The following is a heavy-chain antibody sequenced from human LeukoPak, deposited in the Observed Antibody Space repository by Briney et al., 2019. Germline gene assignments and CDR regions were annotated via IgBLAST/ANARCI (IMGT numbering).Heavy chain of an antibody. CDR1: GFTFSDYS. CDR3: AVLQTTVVIPGFDY. CDR2: ISASGNYI. J-gene: IGHJ4*02. V-gene: IGHV3-21*06. Sequence: GGSLRLSCTASGFTFSDYSMNWVRQAPGKGLEWVSSISASGNYIYYADSLKGRFTISRDNAKNSLYLQMNSLTAEDTAVYYCAVLQTTVVIPGFDYWGQGTLVTVSS. D-gene: IGHD4-23*01.